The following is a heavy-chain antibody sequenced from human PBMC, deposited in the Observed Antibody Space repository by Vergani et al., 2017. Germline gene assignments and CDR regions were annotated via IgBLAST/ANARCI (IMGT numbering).Heavy chain of an antibody. CDR3: ARDGHIDAEGSELDY. J-gene: IGHJ4*02. CDR1: GFTFSRHW. D-gene: IGHD2-15*01. CDR2: VNPKGTNT. V-gene: IGHV3-74*01. Sequence: EVQLVESGGGLVQPGGSLRLSCAASGFTFSRHWMHWVRQAPGKGLVWVSRVNPKGTNTPYADSVKGRFTISRDNAKNMLYLQLNSLRDEDTAVYYCARDGHIDAEGSELDYWGQGTLVTVSS.